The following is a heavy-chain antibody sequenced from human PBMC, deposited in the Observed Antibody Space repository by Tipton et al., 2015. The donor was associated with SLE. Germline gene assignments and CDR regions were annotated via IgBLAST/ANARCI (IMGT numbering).Heavy chain of an antibody. CDR1: GFTFSSYG. Sequence: SGFTFSSYGMHWVRQAPGKGLEWVAFIRYDGSNKYYADSVKGRFTISRDNSKNTLYLQMNSLRAEDTAVYYCAKDITRYSSSSSNWYFDLWGRGTLVTVSS. V-gene: IGHV3-30*02. D-gene: IGHD6-6*01. CDR3: AKDITRYSSSSSNWYFDL. CDR2: IRYDGSNK. J-gene: IGHJ2*01.